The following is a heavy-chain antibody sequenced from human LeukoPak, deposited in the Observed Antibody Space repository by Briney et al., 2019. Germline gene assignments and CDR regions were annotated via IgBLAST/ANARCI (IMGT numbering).Heavy chain of an antibody. CDR1: GFTFSSYA. CDR2: ISYDGSNK. D-gene: IGHD5-18*01. V-gene: IGHV3-30-3*01. J-gene: IGHJ4*02. Sequence: GGSLRLSCAASGFTFSSYAMHWVRQAPGKGLEWVAVISYDGSNKYYADSVKGRFTISRDNSKNTLYLQMNSLRAEDTAVYYCARATDTAMVSFDYWGRGTLVTVSS. CDR3: ARATDTAMVSFDY.